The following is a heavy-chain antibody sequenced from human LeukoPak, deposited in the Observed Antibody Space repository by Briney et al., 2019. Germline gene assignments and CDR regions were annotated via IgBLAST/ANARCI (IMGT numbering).Heavy chain of an antibody. CDR1: GYTLTDYY. Sequence: VASVKVSCKASGYTLTDYYMHWVRQAPGQGLEWMGWINPYNGVTNYAQKFQGRVTLTRDTSISTAPMELSRLTSDDTAVYYCARGPSRLNSGSSYPCVDYWGQGTLVPVSS. D-gene: IGHD1-26*01. V-gene: IGHV1-2*02. J-gene: IGHJ4*02. CDR3: ARGPSRLNSGSSYPCVDY. CDR2: INPYNGVT.